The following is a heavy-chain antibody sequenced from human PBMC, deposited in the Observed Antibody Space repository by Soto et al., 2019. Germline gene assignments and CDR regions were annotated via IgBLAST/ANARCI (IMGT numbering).Heavy chain of an antibody. D-gene: IGHD3-22*01. CDR3: ARVAGNYYDRATSYFDY. CDR2: IYYSGST. V-gene: IGHV4-30-4*01. Sequence: SLTCTVSGGSISSGDYYWSWIRQPPGKGLEWIGYIYYSGSTYYNPSLKSRVTISVDTSKNQFSLKLSSVTAADTAVYYCARVAGNYYDRATSYFDYWGQGTLVTVSS. CDR1: GGSISSGDYY. J-gene: IGHJ4*02.